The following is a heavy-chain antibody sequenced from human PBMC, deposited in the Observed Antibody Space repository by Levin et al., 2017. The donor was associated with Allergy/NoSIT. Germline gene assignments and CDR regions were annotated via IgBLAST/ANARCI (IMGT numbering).Heavy chain of an antibody. CDR1: GFTFSSYG. J-gene: IGHJ4*02. V-gene: IGHV3-33*01. Sequence: GGSLRLSCAASGFTFSSYGMHWVRQAPGKGLEWVAVIWYDGSNKYYADSVKGRFTISRDNSKNTLYLQMNSLRAEDTAVYYCARDVRDQIGVSDYWGQGTLVTVSS. CDR3: ARDVRDQIGVSDY. D-gene: IGHD3-16*01. CDR2: IWYDGSNK.